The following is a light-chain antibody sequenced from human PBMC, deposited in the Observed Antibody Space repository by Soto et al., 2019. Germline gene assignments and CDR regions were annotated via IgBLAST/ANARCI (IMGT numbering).Light chain of an antibody. CDR2: AAS. CDR1: LPISTY. CDR3: QQYYTYPLA. J-gene: IGKJ1*01. Sequence: AIRMTQSPSSISAFTGDRVTITCRTSLPISTYLAWYQQKPGKTPTLLMYAASTLQSGVPSRFSGSGSGTDFTLTISCLQSEDLATYYCQQYYTYPLAFGKGTNIEIK. V-gene: IGKV1-8*01.